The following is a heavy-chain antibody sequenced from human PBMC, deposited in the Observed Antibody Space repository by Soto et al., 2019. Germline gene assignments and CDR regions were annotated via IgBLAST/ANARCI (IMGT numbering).Heavy chain of an antibody. CDR2: IYYSGST. Sequence: PSETLSLTCTVAGGSISSYYWSWIRPPPGKGLEWIGYIYYSGSTNYNPSLKSRVTISVDTSKNQFSLKLSSVTAADTAVYYCARDWRAVAGNYYYGMDVWGQGTTVTVSS. CDR1: GGSISSYY. CDR3: ARDWRAVAGNYYYGMDV. D-gene: IGHD6-19*01. J-gene: IGHJ6*02. V-gene: IGHV4-59*01.